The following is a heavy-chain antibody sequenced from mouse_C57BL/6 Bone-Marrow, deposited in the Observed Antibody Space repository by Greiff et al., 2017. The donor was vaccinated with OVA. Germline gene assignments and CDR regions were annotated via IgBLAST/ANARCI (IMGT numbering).Heavy chain of an antibody. D-gene: IGHD2-12*01. CDR1: GYTFTDYY. J-gene: IGHJ1*03. Sequence: QVQLQQSGAELVRPGASVKLSCKASGYTFTDYYINWVKQRPGQGLEWIARIYPGSGNTYYNEKFKGKATLTAEKSSSTAYMQLSSLTSEDSAVYFCARDSPYWYFDVWGTVTTVTVSS. CDR3: ARDSPYWYFDV. CDR2: IYPGSGNT. V-gene: IGHV1-76*01.